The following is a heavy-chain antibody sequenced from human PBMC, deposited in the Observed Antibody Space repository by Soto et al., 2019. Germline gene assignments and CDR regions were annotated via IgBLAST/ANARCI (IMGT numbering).Heavy chain of an antibody. CDR3: AREPPAAYYYDSSGS. CDR1: GGSVSSGSYY. CDR2: IYYSGST. Sequence: SETLSLTCTVSGGSVSSGSYYWSWIRQPPGKGLEWIGYIYYSGSTNYTPSLKSRVTISVNTSKKQFSLKLSSVTAADTAVYYCAREPPAAYYYDSSGSGGQGTMVTVSS. V-gene: IGHV4-61*01. D-gene: IGHD3-22*01. J-gene: IGHJ4*02.